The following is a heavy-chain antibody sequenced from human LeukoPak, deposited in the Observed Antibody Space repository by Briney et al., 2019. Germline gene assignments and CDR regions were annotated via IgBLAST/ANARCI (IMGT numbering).Heavy chain of an antibody. V-gene: IGHV4-4*02. CDR2: VHHSGGT. CDR1: GGSITSNH. Sequence: SETLSLTCTVSGGSITSNHWSWVRQPPGKGLEWIGQVHHSGGTRYNPSLRSRVTISIDKSENQFSLKLNSVTAADTAVYHCARHGGHYQSDDWGQGTLVTVSS. J-gene: IGHJ4*02. D-gene: IGHD2-21*01. CDR3: ARHGGHYQSDD.